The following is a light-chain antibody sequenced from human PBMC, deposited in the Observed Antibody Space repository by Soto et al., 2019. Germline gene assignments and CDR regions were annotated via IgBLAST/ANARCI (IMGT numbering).Light chain of an antibody. CDR1: QSISSY. CDR2: DAS. V-gene: IGKV3-11*01. CDR3: QQRTNWPRT. Sequence: EIVLTQSPATLSLSPGERATLSCRASQSISSYLAWYQQKPGQAPRHDIYDASNRAAGIPARFSGSGSGTDFTLTISSLEREDFAVYYCQQRTNWPRTFGQGTKLEIK. J-gene: IGKJ2*01.